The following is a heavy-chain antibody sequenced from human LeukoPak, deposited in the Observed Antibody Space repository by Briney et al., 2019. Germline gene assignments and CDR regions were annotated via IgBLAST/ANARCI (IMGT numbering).Heavy chain of an antibody. CDR2: IYYSGST. J-gene: IGHJ4*02. CDR3: ARGYSSGPSGYFDY. Sequence: SETLSLTCTVSGGSINSYYWSWIRQPPGKGLEWIGYIYYSGSTSYSGNTNYNPSLKSRVTIFVDTSKNQFSLKLSSVTAADTAVYYCARGYSSGPSGYFDYWGQGTLVTVSS. D-gene: IGHD6-19*01. CDR1: GGSINSYY. V-gene: IGHV4-59*08.